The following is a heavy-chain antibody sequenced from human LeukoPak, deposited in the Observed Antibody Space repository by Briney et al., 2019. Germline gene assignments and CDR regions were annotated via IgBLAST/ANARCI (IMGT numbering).Heavy chain of an antibody. J-gene: IGHJ2*01. Sequence: GGSLRLSCAASGFTFSSYWMSWVRQAPGKGLEWVANIKQDGSEKYYVDSVKGRFTISRDNAKNSLYLQMNSLRAEDTAVYYCASLARDQAWYFDLWGRGTLVTVSS. D-gene: IGHD6-6*01. V-gene: IGHV3-7*01. CDR2: IKQDGSEK. CDR1: GFTFSSYW. CDR3: ASLARDQAWYFDL.